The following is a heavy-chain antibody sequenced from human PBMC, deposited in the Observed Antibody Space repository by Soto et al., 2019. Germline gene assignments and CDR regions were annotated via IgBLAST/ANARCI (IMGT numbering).Heavy chain of an antibody. Sequence: EVQLVESGGGLVQPGGSLRLSCAASGFTFSSFWMSWVRQAPGKGLEWVANINQDGSEKYYVDSVKGRFTISRDNAKNTLYLQMNGLRDEDTAVYSCARDPGVAAADPYWYFDLWGRGTLVTVSS. CDR3: ARDPGVAAADPYWYFDL. CDR1: GFTFSSFW. J-gene: IGHJ2*01. D-gene: IGHD6-13*01. V-gene: IGHV3-7*04. CDR2: INQDGSEK.